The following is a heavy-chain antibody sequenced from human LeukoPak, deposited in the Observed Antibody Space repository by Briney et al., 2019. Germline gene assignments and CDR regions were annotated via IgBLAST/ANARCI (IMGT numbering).Heavy chain of an antibody. CDR2: ITSGSSYR. CDR3: ARDPYSGSYGNYYYYFMDV. Sequence: GGSLRLSCAASGFTFSSYNMNWVRQAPGKGLEWVSSITSGSSYRFYADSVKGRFTIPRDNAKNSLYLQMNSLRAEDTAVYYCARDPYSGSYGNYYYYFMDVWGKGTTVTISS. D-gene: IGHD1-26*01. CDR1: GFTFSSYN. V-gene: IGHV3-21*01. J-gene: IGHJ6*03.